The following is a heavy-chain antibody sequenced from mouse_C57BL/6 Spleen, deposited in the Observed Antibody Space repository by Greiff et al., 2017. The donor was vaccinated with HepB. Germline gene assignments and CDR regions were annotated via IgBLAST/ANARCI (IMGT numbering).Heavy chain of an antibody. Sequence: EVQLQESGAELVRPGASVKLSCTASGFNIKDYYMHWVKQRPEQGLEWIGRIDPEDGDTEYAPKFQGKATMTADTSSNTAYLQLSSLTSEDTAVYYCTGFYGNYVAWFAYWGQGTLVTVSA. CDR1: GFNIKDYY. CDR3: TGFYGNYVAWFAY. D-gene: IGHD2-1*01. J-gene: IGHJ3*01. V-gene: IGHV14-1*01. CDR2: IDPEDGDT.